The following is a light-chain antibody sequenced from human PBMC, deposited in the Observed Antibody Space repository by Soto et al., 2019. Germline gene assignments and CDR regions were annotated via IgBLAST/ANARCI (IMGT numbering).Light chain of an antibody. J-gene: IGLJ3*02. CDR3: SSYAGSNNWV. CDR2: EVS. Sequence: QSVLTQPPSASGSPGQSVTISCTGTSSGVGDYNYVSWYQQHPGKAPKLMIYEVSKRPSGVPDRFSGSKSGNTASLTVSGLQAEDEADYYCSSYAGSNNWVFGGGTKLTVL. CDR1: SSGVGDYNY. V-gene: IGLV2-8*01.